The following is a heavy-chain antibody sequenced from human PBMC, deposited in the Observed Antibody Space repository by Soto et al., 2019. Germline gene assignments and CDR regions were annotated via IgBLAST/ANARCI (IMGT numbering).Heavy chain of an antibody. J-gene: IGHJ4*01. V-gene: IGHV3-13*01. Sequence: TGGSLRLSCAASGFTFSNYDMHWVRLATGKGLEWVSAMDPGTNTYYSGSVKGRFTISRENAKNSLYLQMNSLRAEDSAVYYCVREVTGSGINYLDFWGHGTLVTVSS. CDR1: GFTFSNYD. CDR2: MDPGTNT. D-gene: IGHD3-10*01. CDR3: VREVTGSGINYLDF.